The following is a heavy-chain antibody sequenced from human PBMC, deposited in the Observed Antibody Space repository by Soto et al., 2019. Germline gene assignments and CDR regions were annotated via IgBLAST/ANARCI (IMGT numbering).Heavy chain of an antibody. CDR2: ISQSGNT. J-gene: IGHJ4*02. CDR3: ARAPKVSGSSQTRPDF. CDR1: SGSFSGYY. V-gene: IGHV4-34*01. D-gene: IGHD6-6*01. Sequence: QVQLHQWGAGLLKPSETLSLACSIYSGSFSGYYWSWIRQPPGKGLEWIEEISQSGNTNYSPSLKSRVSISIDTSKKQFSLNLASVSAADTAVYYCARAPKVSGSSQTRPDFWGQGTLVTVSS.